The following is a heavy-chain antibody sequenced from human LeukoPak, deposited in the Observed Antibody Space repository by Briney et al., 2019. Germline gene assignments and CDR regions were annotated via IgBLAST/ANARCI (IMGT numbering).Heavy chain of an antibody. CDR3: ARGRKSYYYGSGSPIDY. D-gene: IGHD3-10*01. CDR1: GGSFSGYY. CDR2: INHSGST. Sequence: SETLSLTCAVYGGSFSGYYWSWIRQPPGKGLEWIGEINHSGSTNYNPSLKSRVTISVDTSKNQFSLKLSSVTAADTAVYYCARGRKSYYYGSGSPIDYWGQGTLVTVSS. J-gene: IGHJ4*02. V-gene: IGHV4-34*01.